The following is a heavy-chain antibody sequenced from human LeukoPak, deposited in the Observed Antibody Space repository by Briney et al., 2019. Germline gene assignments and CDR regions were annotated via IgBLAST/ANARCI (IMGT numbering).Heavy chain of an antibody. Sequence: VSGPTLLKPTRTLTLTCTFSGFSLSTSGVGVGWIRQPPGKALEWLALIYWNDDKRYSPSLKSRLTITKDTSKNQVVLTMTNMDPVDTATYYCAHSPLDYGSGSWWFDPWGQGTLVTVSS. J-gene: IGHJ5*02. CDR2: IYWNDDK. CDR1: GFSLSTSGVG. D-gene: IGHD3-10*01. CDR3: AHSPLDYGSGSWWFDP. V-gene: IGHV2-5*01.